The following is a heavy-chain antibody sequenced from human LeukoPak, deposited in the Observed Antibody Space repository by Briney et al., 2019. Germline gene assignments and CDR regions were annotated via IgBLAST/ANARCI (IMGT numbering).Heavy chain of an antibody. V-gene: IGHV3-30*02. CDR3: AKRNRRYSYGPFDYYYYDMDV. CDR2: IRYDGSNK. Sequence: GGTLRLSCAASGFTFSSYGMHWVRQAPGKGLEWVAFIRYDGSNKYYADSVKGRFTISRDNSKNALYLQMNSLRAEDTAVYYCAKRNRRYSYGPFDYYYYDMDVWGKGTTVTVSS. CDR1: GFTFSSYG. J-gene: IGHJ6*03. D-gene: IGHD5-18*01.